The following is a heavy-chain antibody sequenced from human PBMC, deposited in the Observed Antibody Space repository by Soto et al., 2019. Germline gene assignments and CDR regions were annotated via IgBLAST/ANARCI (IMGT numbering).Heavy chain of an antibody. CDR3: VRDLNSNLYYYYGMDV. J-gene: IGHJ6*02. CDR2: MYYSGTT. CDR1: GGSSSNTTYY. Sequence: QLQLQESGPGLVKPSETLSLTCAVSGGSSSNTTYYWGWIRQPPGKGLEWIGNMYYSGTTYYKPSLKSRITISVDTSKNQFSLKLSSVTAADTAVYYCVRDLNSNLYYYYGMDVWGQGTTVTVSS. D-gene: IGHD4-4*01. V-gene: IGHV4-39*02.